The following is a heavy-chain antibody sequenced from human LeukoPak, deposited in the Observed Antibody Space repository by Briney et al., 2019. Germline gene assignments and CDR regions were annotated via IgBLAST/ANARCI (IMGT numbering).Heavy chain of an antibody. V-gene: IGHV4-39*07. D-gene: IGHD3-22*01. CDR2: LYYSGST. CDR1: GGSISSSTYY. Sequence: SETLSLTCTVSGGSISSSTYYWGWIRQPPGKGLEWIGSLYYSGSTYYNPSVKSRVTISIDTSKNQFSLKLSSVTAADTAVYYCARSGDSGGYYYYYMDVWGKGTTVTVSS. J-gene: IGHJ6*03. CDR3: ARSGDSGGYYYYYMDV.